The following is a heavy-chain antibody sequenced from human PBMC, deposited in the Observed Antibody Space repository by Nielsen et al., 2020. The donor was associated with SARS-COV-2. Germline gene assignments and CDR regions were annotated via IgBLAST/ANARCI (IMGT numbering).Heavy chain of an antibody. J-gene: IGHJ6*02. CDR3: ARDLVLGDGYYYYGMDV. CDR2: ISYDGSNK. CDR1: GFTFSSYA. D-gene: IGHD4-17*01. V-gene: IGHV3-30-3*01. Sequence: LSLSCAASGFTFSSYAMHWVRQAPGKGLEWVAVISYDGSNKYYADSVKGRFTISRDNSKNTLYLQMNSLRAEDTAVYYCARDLVLGDGYYYYGMDVWGQGTTVTVSS.